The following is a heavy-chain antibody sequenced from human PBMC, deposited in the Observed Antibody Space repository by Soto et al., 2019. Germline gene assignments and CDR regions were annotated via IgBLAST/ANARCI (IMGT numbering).Heavy chain of an antibody. J-gene: IGHJ4*02. D-gene: IGHD3-9*01. CDR1: GFTFNNFA. CDR3: AKVRQRFLDILTGATNFDS. Sequence: EVHLLGSGGDLVKPVGSLRLSCEVSGFTFNNFAMSWVRQSPGKGLEWVSTISSDGDLRHYAESVKGRFTISRDNSKSSLFLQMNSLRAEDTALYFCAKVRQRFLDILTGATNFDSWGQGTLVTVSS. CDR2: ISSDGDLR. V-gene: IGHV3-23*01.